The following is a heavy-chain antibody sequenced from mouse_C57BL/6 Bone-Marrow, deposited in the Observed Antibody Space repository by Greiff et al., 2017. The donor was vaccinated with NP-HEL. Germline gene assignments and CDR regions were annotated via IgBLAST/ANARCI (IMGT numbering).Heavy chain of an antibody. CDR1: GYRFTDYN. J-gene: IGHJ4*01. D-gene: IGHD1-1*02. V-gene: IGHV1-18*01. CDR3: ARWGGGYAMDY. CDR2: INPNSGGT. Sequence: VQLHPSRPELVKPGASVKIPCKASGYRFTDYNMYWVKQSHGKSLEWIGDINPNSGGTLYNQKFKGKATLTVDKSSSTAYMELRSLTSEDTAVYYCARWGGGYAMDYWGQGTSVTVSS.